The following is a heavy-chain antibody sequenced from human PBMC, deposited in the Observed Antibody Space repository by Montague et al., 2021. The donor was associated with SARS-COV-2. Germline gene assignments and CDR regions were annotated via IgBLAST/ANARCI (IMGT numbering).Heavy chain of an antibody. J-gene: IGHJ5*02. V-gene: IGHV4-59*01. D-gene: IGHD2-15*01. CDR3: ARRRLGYCSGGGCYSAFDP. CDR2: IYYSGSA. Sequence: SETLSLTCTVSGGSISSYYWSWIRQPPGKGLEWIGYIYYSGSANYNPSLKSRVTISVDTSKNQFSLKLSSVTAADTAVYYCARRRLGYCSGGGCYSAFDPWGQGTLVTVSS. CDR1: GGSISSYY.